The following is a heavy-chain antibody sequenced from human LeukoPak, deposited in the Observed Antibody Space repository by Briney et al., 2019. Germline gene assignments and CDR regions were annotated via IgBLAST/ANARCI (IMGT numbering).Heavy chain of an antibody. CDR3: AKVWSSNYVFDY. V-gene: IGHV3-21*04. D-gene: IGHD4-11*01. CDR2: ISSSSSYI. Sequence: PGGSLRLSCAASGFTFSSYSMNWVRQAPGKGLEWVSSISSSSSYIYYADSVKGRFTISRDNAKNSLYLQMNSLRAEDTAVYYCAKVWSSNYVFDYWGQGTLVTVSS. CDR1: GFTFSSYS. J-gene: IGHJ4*02.